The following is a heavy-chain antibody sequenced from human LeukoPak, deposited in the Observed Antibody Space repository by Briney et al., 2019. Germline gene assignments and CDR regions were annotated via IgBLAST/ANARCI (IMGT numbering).Heavy chain of an antibody. V-gene: IGHV4-34*01. D-gene: IGHD2-2*01. CDR1: GGSFSGYY. J-gene: IGHJ6*02. CDR3: TRSRGGSTKHYYYYYGMDV. CDR2: INHSGST. Sequence: SETLSLTCAVYGGSFSGYYWSWIRQPPGKGLEWIGEINHSGSTNYNPSLKSRVTISVDTSKNQFSLKLSSVTAADTAVYYCTRSRGGSTKHYYYYYGMDVWGQGTTVTVSS.